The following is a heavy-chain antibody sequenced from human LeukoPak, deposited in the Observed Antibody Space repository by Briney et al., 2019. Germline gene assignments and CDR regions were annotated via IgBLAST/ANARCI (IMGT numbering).Heavy chain of an antibody. Sequence: PSETLSLTCTVSGGSISSSSYYWGWIRQPPGKGLEWIGSIYYSGSTNYNPSLKSRVTISVDTSKNQFSLKLSSVTAADTAVYYCAREPPMLRLGFDYWGQGTLVTVSS. CDR2: IYYSGST. D-gene: IGHD7-27*01. CDR1: GGSISSSSYY. V-gene: IGHV4-39*07. CDR3: AREPPMLRLGFDY. J-gene: IGHJ4*02.